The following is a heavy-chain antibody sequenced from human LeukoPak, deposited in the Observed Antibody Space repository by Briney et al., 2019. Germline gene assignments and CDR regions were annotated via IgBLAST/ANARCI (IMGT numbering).Heavy chain of an antibody. D-gene: IGHD2-15*01. CDR3: ARDRPTGASRVFVVQ. Sequence: NPGGSLRLSCTASGFTFSNHAVTWVRQSPGKGLEWVSSMSSGGTYIYYADSVRGRFTISRDNAKNSLYLVMNSLRAEDTATYYCARDRPTGASRVFVVQWGQGTLVTVSS. CDR1: GFTFSNHA. CDR2: MSSGGTYI. V-gene: IGHV3-21*01. J-gene: IGHJ4*02.